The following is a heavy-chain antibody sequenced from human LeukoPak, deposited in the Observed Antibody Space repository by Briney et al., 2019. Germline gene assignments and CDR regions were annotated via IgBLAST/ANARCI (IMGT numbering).Heavy chain of an antibody. CDR1: GYTFTSYD. CDR2: IIPIFGTA. Sequence: SVKVSCKASGYTFTSYDINWVRQATGQGLEWMGGIIPIFGTANYAQKFQGRVTITADESTSTAYMELSSLRSEDTAVYYCARGWLAETTVVTPYNYWGQGTLVTVSS. CDR3: ARGWLAETTVVTPYNY. V-gene: IGHV1-69*13. J-gene: IGHJ4*02. D-gene: IGHD4-23*01.